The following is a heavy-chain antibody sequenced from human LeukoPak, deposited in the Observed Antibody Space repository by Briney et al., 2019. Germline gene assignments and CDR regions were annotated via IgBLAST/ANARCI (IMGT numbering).Heavy chain of an antibody. CDR3: ARDSLELRGKGGNAFDI. D-gene: IGHD1-7*01. J-gene: IGHJ3*02. V-gene: IGHV1-46*01. Sequence: ASVKVSCKASGYTFTSYYMHWVRQAPGQGLEWMGIINPSGGSTSYAQKFQGRVTMTRDTSTSTVYMELSSLRSEDTAVYYCARDSLELRGKGGNAFDIWGQGTMVTVSS. CDR2: INPSGGST. CDR1: GYTFTSYY.